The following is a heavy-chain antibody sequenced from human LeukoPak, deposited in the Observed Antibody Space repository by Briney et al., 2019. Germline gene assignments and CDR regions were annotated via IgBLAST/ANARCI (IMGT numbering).Heavy chain of an antibody. CDR3: ARAPPIVVVPAAILYFDY. CDR1: GYTFTGYY. D-gene: IGHD2-2*01. Sequence: GASVKVSCKASGYTFTGYYMHWVRQAPGQGLEWMGWISAYNGNTNYAQKLQGRVTMTTDTSTSTAYMELRSLRSDDTAVYYCARAPPIVVVPAAILYFDYWGQGTLVTVSS. J-gene: IGHJ4*02. CDR2: ISAYNGNT. V-gene: IGHV1-18*04.